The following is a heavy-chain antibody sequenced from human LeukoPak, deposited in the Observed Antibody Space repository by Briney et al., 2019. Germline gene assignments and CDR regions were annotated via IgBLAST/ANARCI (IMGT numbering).Heavy chain of an antibody. J-gene: IGHJ4*02. CDR1: GGSFSSGSYY. CDR2: IYYSGST. D-gene: IGHD2-15*01. CDR3: ARWSDY. Sequence: SETLSLTCTVSGGSFSSGSYYWSWIRQPPGKGLEWIGYIYYSGSTNYNPSLKSRVTISVDTSKNQFSLKLSSVTAADTAVYYCARWSDYWGQGTLVTVSS. V-gene: IGHV4-61*01.